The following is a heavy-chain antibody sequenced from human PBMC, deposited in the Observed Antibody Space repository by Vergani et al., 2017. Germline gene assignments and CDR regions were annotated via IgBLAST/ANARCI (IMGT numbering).Heavy chain of an antibody. CDR1: GYSITNYW. D-gene: IGHD3-3*01. J-gene: IGHJ5*02. CDR3: ATTHVFSRLYSSYNCFHP. V-gene: IGHV5-51*03. CDR2: IYAGDSDV. Sequence: EVQLVQSGAEVKKPGESLKISCQGSGYSITNYWIAWVRQRPGKGLEWMGIIYAGDSDVRYSPSFQGQVTMSVDKSLSTAYLQWSSLKASDTATYYCATTHVFSRLYSSYNCFHPWDQGPQVTFSS.